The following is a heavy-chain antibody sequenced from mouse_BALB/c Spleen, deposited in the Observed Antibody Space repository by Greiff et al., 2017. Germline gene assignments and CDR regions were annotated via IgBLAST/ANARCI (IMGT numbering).Heavy chain of an antibody. CDR1: GFTFSSYT. CDR2: ISSGGST. Sequence: EVKLMESGGGLVKPGGSLKLSCAASGFTFSSYTMSWVRQTPEKRLEWVAYISSGGSTYYQDGVKGRFTISRDNARNTLYLQMSSLRSEDTAMYYCARRTGTCYFDYWGQGTTLTVSS. V-gene: IGHV5-6-5*01. CDR3: ARRTGTCYFDY. D-gene: IGHD4-1*01. J-gene: IGHJ2*01.